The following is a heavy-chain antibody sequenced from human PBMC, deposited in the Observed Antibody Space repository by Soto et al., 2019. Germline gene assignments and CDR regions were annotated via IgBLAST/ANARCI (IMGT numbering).Heavy chain of an antibody. V-gene: IGHV1-8*01. CDR1: GYSFTDYD. J-gene: IGHJ4*02. D-gene: IGHD5-12*01. CDR2: MNPNTGNT. CDR3: ARGKLATLTDF. Sequence: ASVKVSCKASGYSFTDYDINWVRQASGQGLEWMGWMNPNTGNTRYAQNFQGRLIMTRDTSISTAYMELSNLRSEDTAVYYCARGKLATLTDFWGQGTLVTVSS.